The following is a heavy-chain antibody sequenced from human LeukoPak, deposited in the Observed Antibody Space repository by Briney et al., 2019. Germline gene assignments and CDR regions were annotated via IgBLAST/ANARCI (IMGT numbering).Heavy chain of an antibody. CDR1: GFTFSSYS. V-gene: IGHV3-21*01. CDR2: ISSSSSYI. D-gene: IGHD3-10*01. Sequence: GGSLRLSCAASGFTFSSYSMNWARQAPGGGLEWVSSISSSSSYIYYADSVKGRFTISRDNAKNSLYLQMNSLRAEDTAVYYCAREIYGLTMVRGVREYYYYGMDVWGQGTTVTVSS. CDR3: AREIYGLTMVRGVREYYYYGMDV. J-gene: IGHJ6*02.